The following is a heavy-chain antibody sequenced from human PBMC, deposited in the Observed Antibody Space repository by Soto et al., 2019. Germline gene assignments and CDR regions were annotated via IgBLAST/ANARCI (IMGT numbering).Heavy chain of an antibody. V-gene: IGHV3-13*01. CDR3: AREGKDFAGGLDV. CDR1: GFTFSTYN. J-gene: IGHJ6*02. D-gene: IGHD3-3*01. CDR2: IGSAGDT. Sequence: GGSLRLSCAASGFTFSTYNMHWVRQATGEGLEWVSVIGSAGDTYYAASAKGRFTISRANAKNSLYLQMNSLRPGDTAVYYCAREGKDFAGGLDVWGQGTTVTVSS.